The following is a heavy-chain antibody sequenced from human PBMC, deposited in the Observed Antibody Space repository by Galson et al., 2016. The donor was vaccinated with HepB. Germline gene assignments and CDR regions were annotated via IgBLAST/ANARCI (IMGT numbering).Heavy chain of an antibody. CDR1: GFIFNSYS. J-gene: IGHJ4*02. CDR2: ISSSSNSM. D-gene: IGHD5-18*01. Sequence: SLRLSCAASGFIFNSYSMNWVRQAPGKGLEWISYISSSSNSMYYADSVKGRFTISRDNARSTLYLQMNTLRADDTAVYYCAKGLQVDKAMVGAYWGQGTLVTVSS. V-gene: IGHV3-48*01. CDR3: AKGLQVDKAMVGAY.